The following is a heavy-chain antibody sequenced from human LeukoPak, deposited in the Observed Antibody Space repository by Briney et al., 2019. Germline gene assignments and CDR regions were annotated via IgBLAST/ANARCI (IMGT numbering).Heavy chain of an antibody. CDR1: GYTFTSYA. CDR3: GRGLVDCSSTSCYGGNWFDP. Sequence: EASVKVSCKASGYTFTSYAMHWVRQAPGQRLEWMGWINAGNGNTKYSQKFQGRVTITRDTSASTAYMELSSLRSEDTAVYYCGRGLVDCSSTSCYGGNWFDPWGQGTLVTVSS. J-gene: IGHJ5*02. CDR2: INAGNGNT. V-gene: IGHV1-3*01. D-gene: IGHD2-2*01.